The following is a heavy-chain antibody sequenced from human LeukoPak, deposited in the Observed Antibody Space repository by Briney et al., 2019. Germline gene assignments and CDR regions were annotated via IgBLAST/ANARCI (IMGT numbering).Heavy chain of an antibody. Sequence: GGSLRLSCEASGFAFRSYGMHWVRQAPGKGLEWVAVMSSDGSTKYHSDSVKGRFTISRDNPENTLYLQMNSLRVGDTAVYYCAKDGRECSGETCRSYYYHYGMDVWGRGTTVTV. D-gene: IGHD2-15*01. CDR3: AKDGRECSGETCRSYYYHYGMDV. CDR2: MSSDGSTK. V-gene: IGHV3-30*02. J-gene: IGHJ6*02. CDR1: GFAFRSYG.